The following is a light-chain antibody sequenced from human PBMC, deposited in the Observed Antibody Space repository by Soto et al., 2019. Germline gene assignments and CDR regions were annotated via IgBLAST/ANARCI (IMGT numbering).Light chain of an antibody. CDR3: HQNYNVPPWT. Sequence: DIQLTQSPSFLSASVGDRVTITCRASQDISDYLAWYQQRPGKAPKLLIYAASTLQSGVPSRFSGSGSGTEFTLTISSLQPEDFATYYCHQNYNVPPWTFGQGTKVEIK. V-gene: IGKV1-9*01. CDR2: AAS. J-gene: IGKJ1*01. CDR1: QDISDY.